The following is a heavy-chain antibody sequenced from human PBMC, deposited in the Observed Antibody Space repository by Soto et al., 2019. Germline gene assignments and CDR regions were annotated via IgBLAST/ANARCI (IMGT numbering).Heavy chain of an antibody. Sequence: NPSETLSLTCTVSGGSISSGGYYWSWIRQHPGKGLEWIGYIYYSGSTYYNPSLKSRVTISVDTSKNQFSLKLSSVTAADAAVYYCARGSHFGGIAAAGRRFDPWGQGTLVTVSS. CDR1: GGSISSGGYY. CDR2: IYYSGST. V-gene: IGHV4-31*03. CDR3: ARGSHFGGIAAAGRRFDP. J-gene: IGHJ5*02. D-gene: IGHD6-13*01.